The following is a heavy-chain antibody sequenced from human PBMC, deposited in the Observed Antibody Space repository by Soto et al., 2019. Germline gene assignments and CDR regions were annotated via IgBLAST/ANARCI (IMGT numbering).Heavy chain of an antibody. J-gene: IGHJ5*02. CDR1: GASIRSTDYY. CDR3: TKDQDKTGFPSYFDP. V-gene: IGHV4-30-4*01. D-gene: IGHD1-26*01. CDR2: VYYTGST. Sequence: SETLSLTCTVSGASIRSTDYYWSWIRQAPGKGLEWIGYVYYTGSTYYNPSLMSRLTISVDTSKNQFSLKLTSVTAEDTAIYYCTKDQDKTGFPSYFDPWGQGTLVTVSS.